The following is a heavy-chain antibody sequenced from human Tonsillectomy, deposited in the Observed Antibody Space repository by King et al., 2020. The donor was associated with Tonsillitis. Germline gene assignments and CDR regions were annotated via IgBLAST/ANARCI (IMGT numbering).Heavy chain of an antibody. CDR1: GFTFSSYE. CDR2: ISSSGSTI. V-gene: IGHV3-48*03. CDR3: ARGSRTVAAAGLGVGY. D-gene: IGHD6-13*01. J-gene: IGHJ4*02. Sequence: VQLVESGGGLVQPGGSLRLSCAASGFTFSSYEMNWVLQAPGKGLDWVSSISSSGSTIYYADSVNGRFTISRDNAKNSLYLQMNSLRAEDTAVYYCARGSRTVAAAGLGVGYWGQGTLVTVSS.